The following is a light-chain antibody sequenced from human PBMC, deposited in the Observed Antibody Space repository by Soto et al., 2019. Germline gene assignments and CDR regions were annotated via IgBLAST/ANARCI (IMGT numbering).Light chain of an antibody. CDR1: QSISSY. CDR3: QQSYSTPRT. J-gene: IGKJ1*01. V-gene: IGKV1-39*01. Sequence: EIQMNQSPSSPSASFGVRVTHTFPASQSISSYLNWYQQKPGKAPKLLIYAASSLQSGVPSRFSGSGSGTDFTLTISSLQPEDFATYYCQQSYSTPRTFGQGTKVDIK. CDR2: AAS.